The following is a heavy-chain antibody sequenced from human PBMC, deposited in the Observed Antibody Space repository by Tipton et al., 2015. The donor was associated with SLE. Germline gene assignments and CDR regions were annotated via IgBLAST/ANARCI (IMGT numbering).Heavy chain of an antibody. D-gene: IGHD1-1*01. CDR1: GASISSGGYS. CDR3: ASRGEQQLTFDS. Sequence: TLSLTCTVSGASISSGGYSWSWFRQPPGMGLEWIGYIYHGGSTYYNPSLKSRVTISVDRSKNQFSLSLSSVTAADTAVYYCASRGEQQLTFDSLGQGILVNVSS. V-gene: IGHV4-30-2*01. CDR2: IYHGGST. J-gene: IGHJ4*02.